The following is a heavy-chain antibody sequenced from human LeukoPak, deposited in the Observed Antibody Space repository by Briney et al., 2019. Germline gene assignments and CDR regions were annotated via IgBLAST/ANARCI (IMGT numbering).Heavy chain of an antibody. V-gene: IGHV4-34*01. CDR3: ALYFDWLLIDY. Sequence: SETLSLTCAVYGGSFSGYYWSWIRQPPGKGLEWIGEINHSGRTNYNPSLKSRVTISVDTSKNQFSLKLSSVTAADTAVYYCALYFDWLLIDYWGQGTLVTVSS. J-gene: IGHJ4*02. CDR2: INHSGRT. D-gene: IGHD3-9*01. CDR1: GGSFSGYY.